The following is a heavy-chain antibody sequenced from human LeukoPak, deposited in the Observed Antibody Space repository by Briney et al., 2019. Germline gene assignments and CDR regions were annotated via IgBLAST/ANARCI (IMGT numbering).Heavy chain of an antibody. CDR2: IYSGGCT. V-gene: IGHV3-66*01. Sequence: PGGSLRLSCAASGFTVSSNYMSWVRQAPGKGLEWVSVIYSGGCTYYADSVKGRFTISRDNSKNTLYLQMNSLRAEDTAVYYCARMGRRRRVMPYFDYWGQGTLVTVSS. CDR1: GFTVSSNY. CDR3: ARMGRRRRVMPYFDY. D-gene: IGHD2-2*01. J-gene: IGHJ4*02.